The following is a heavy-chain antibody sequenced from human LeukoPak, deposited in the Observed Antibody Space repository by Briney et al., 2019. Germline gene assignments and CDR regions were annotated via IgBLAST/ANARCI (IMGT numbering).Heavy chain of an antibody. Sequence: SGTLSLTCAVAGGSISGTNWWSWVRQPPGKGLEWIGEIYHSGSTNYNPSLKSRGTISVDKSKNQFSLKLTSVTAADTAVYYCARKDDSRGYGTFDYWGRGTLVTVSS. V-gene: IGHV4-4*02. CDR1: GGSISGTNW. J-gene: IGHJ4*02. CDR2: IYHSGST. CDR3: ARKDDSRGYGTFDY. D-gene: IGHD3-22*01.